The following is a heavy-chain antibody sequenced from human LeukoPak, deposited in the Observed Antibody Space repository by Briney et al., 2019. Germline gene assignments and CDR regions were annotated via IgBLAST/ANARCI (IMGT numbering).Heavy chain of an antibody. CDR1: GYTFTGYY. CDR2: INPNSGGT. V-gene: IGHV1-2*02. Sequence: ASVKVSCKASGYTFTGYYMHWVRQAPGQGLEWMGWINPNSGGTNYAQKFQGRVTMTRDTSISTAYMELSRLRSDDTAVYYCARDSTGYCSGGSCYGWFDPWGQGTLVTVSS. D-gene: IGHD2-15*01. J-gene: IGHJ5*02. CDR3: ARDSTGYCSGGSCYGWFDP.